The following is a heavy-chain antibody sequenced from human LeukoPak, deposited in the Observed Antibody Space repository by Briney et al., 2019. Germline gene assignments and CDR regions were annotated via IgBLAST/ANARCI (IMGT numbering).Heavy chain of an antibody. CDR2: IQYDGSIK. V-gene: IGHV3-30*02. Sequence: GSLRLSCAASGFTFSTYGMHWVRQAPGKGLEWVAFIQYDGSIKLYGDSVKGRFTISRDNSKNTLYLQMNSLRAEDTAVYYCAKDRRRYCSSTSCYPCWFDPWGQGTLVTVSS. J-gene: IGHJ5*02. D-gene: IGHD2-2*01. CDR3: AKDRRRYCSSTSCYPCWFDP. CDR1: GFTFSTYG.